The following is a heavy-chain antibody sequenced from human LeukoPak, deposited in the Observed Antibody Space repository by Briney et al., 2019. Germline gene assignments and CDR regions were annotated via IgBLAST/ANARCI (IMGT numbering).Heavy chain of an antibody. Sequence: GGSLRLSREGSGLNFNGYAISWVRQAPGKGLEWVAVTGGSDDNTHYADSVKGRFTISRDNSANRLFLQMHSLRPDDSARYYCTRDLMTGFSSGWYFAYWGQGTLVTVSS. CDR2: TGGSDDNT. V-gene: IGHV3-23*01. CDR3: TRDLMTGFSSGWYFAY. D-gene: IGHD6-19*01. J-gene: IGHJ4*02. CDR1: GLNFNGYA.